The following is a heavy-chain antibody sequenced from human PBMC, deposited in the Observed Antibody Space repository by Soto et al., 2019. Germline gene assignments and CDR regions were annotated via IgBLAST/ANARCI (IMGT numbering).Heavy chain of an antibody. CDR3: TRASSLDFDY. V-gene: IGHV3-49*04. CDR2: SRRNAYGGTT. Sequence: GGSLRLSCTTLGLTFGDYALSWVRQAPGKALEWVRFSRRNAYGGTTDYGASVKGRFTISRDNSKSIAYLQMNSLRTEDTALYYCTRASSLDFDYWGQGTLVTVSS. CDR1: GLTFGDYA. D-gene: IGHD3-16*01. J-gene: IGHJ4*02.